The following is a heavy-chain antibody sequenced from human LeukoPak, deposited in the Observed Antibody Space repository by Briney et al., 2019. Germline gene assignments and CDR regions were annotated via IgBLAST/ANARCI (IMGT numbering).Heavy chain of an antibody. CDR1: GFTFSSYS. Sequence: PGGSLRLSCAASGFTFSSYSMNWVRQAPGKGLEWVSSISSSSSYIYYADSVKGRFTISRDNAKNSLYLQVNSLRAEDTAVYYCARDRGITGTRYFDYWGQGTLVTVSS. CDR3: ARDRGITGTRYFDY. V-gene: IGHV3-21*01. J-gene: IGHJ4*02. CDR2: ISSSSSYI. D-gene: IGHD1-7*01.